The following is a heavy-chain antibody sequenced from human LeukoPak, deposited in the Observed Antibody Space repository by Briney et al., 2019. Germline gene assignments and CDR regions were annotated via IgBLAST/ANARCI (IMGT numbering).Heavy chain of an antibody. D-gene: IGHD5-18*01. CDR2: INPNSGGT. V-gene: IGHV1-2*06. CDR1: GYTFTGYY. J-gene: IGHJ6*03. Sequence: ASVKVSCKASGYTFTGYYMHWVRQAPGQGLEWMGRINPNSGGTNYAQKFQGRVTMTRDTSISTAYMELSRLRSDDTAVYYCAWSDGDYYYDYMDVWGKGTTVTVSS. CDR3: AWSDGDYYYDYMDV.